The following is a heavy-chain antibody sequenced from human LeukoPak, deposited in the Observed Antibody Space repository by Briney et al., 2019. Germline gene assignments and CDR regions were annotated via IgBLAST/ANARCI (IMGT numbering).Heavy chain of an antibody. D-gene: IGHD4-17*01. V-gene: IGHV3-23*01. CDR3: GRDPNGDYIGAFDF. Sequence: ESGGSLRLSCAASGFTLSNYAFVWVRQAPGKGLEWVSGINGNGGRTIHADSVKGRFTISRDNSRNTLYLQMNSLRADDTAIYYCGRDPNGDYIGAFDFWGQGTMVSVSS. CDR1: GFTLSNYA. CDR2: INGNGGRT. J-gene: IGHJ3*01.